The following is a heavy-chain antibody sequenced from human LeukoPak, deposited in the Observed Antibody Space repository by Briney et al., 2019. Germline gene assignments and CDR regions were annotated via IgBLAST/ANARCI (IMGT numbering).Heavy chain of an antibody. CDR1: GFMFSSYS. CDR2: IGGPGGPI. D-gene: IGHD1-26*01. V-gene: IGHV3-23*01. J-gene: IGHJ2*01. CDR3: AKGATRATRHFDL. Sequence: PGGSLRLSCVASGFMFSSYSVAWFRQTPEKGLAWVSIIGGPGGPIFYADSVEGRFTISRDNSKNTAYLQMNSLRAEDTAVYFCAKGATRATRHFDLWGRGTLVTVSS.